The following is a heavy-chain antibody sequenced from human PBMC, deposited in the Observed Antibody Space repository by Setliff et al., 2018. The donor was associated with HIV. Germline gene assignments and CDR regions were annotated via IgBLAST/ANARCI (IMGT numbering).Heavy chain of an antibody. CDR2: ISGSAGTT. D-gene: IGHD3-10*01. CDR1: GFTFSNYA. V-gene: IGHV3-23*01. CDR3: ARVPPRYGSGSYPFDI. Sequence: GGSLRLSCAASGFTFSNYAMSWVRQAPGKGLEWVSGISGSAGTTYYADSVKGRFTISRDNSKNTLYLQMNSLRAEDTAVYYCARVPPRYGSGSYPFDIWGQGTMVTVSS. J-gene: IGHJ3*02.